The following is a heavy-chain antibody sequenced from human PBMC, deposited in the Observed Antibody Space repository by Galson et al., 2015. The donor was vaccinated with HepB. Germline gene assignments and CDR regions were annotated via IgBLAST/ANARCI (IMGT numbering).Heavy chain of an antibody. CDR2: IYYSGST. J-gene: IGHJ4*02. Sequence: ETLSLTCPVSGGSISSSSYYWGWIRQPPGKGLEWIGSIYYSGSTYYNPSLKSRVTISVDTSKNQFSLKLSSVTAADTAVYYCASGYDSSVDYWGQGTLVTVSS. CDR3: ASGYDSSVDY. V-gene: IGHV4-39*01. CDR1: GGSISSSSYY. D-gene: IGHD5-12*01.